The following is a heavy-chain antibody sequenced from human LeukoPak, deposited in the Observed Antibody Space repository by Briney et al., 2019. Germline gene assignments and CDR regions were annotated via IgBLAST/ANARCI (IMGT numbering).Heavy chain of an antibody. D-gene: IGHD3-10*01. V-gene: IGHV3-48*01. CDR3: ARDLNAYYYGSGSYYKPYYFDY. Sequence: PGGSLRPSCAASGFTFSSYSMNWVRQAPGKGLEWVSYISSSSSTIYYADSVKGRFTISRDNAKNSLYLQMNSLRAEDTAVYYCARDLNAYYYGSGSYYKPYYFDYWGQGTLVTVSS. CDR1: GFTFSSYS. CDR2: ISSSSSTI. J-gene: IGHJ4*02.